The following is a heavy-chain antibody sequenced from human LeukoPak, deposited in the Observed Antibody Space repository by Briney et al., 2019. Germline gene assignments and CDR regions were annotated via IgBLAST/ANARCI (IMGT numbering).Heavy chain of an antibody. CDR1: GFTFSSYG. CDR2: IRYDGSNK. CDR3: ASPPPRMMTTVTHFPAWTDY. D-gene: IGHD4-11*01. Sequence: GGSLRLSCAASGFTFSSYGMHRVRQAPGKGLEWVAFIRYDGSNKYYADSVKGRFTISRDNSKNTLYLQMNSLRAEDTAVYYCASPPPRMMTTVTHFPAWTDYWGQGTLVTVSS. J-gene: IGHJ4*02. V-gene: IGHV3-30*02.